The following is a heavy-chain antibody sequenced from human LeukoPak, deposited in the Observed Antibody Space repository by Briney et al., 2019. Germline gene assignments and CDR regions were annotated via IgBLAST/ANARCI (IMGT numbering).Heavy chain of an antibody. D-gene: IGHD4-17*01. J-gene: IGHJ3*02. Sequence: SETLSLTCTVSGYSISSGFYWGWIRQTPGKGLEWIGSIHYSGRTYDNPSLKSRVTISRDTSKNQFSLNLSSVTAADTAVYYCARVITVTEDAFDIWGQGTMVTVSS. CDR2: IHYSGRT. CDR1: GYSISSGFY. V-gene: IGHV4-38-2*02. CDR3: ARVITVTEDAFDI.